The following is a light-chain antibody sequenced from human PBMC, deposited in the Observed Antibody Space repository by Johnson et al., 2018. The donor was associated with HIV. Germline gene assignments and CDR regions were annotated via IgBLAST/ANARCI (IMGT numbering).Light chain of an antibody. J-gene: IGLJ1*01. CDR2: DNN. V-gene: IGLV1-51*01. Sequence: QSVLTQPPSVSAAPGQKVTISCSGSSSNIGNNYVSWYQQLPGTAPKLFIYDNNKRPSGIPDRFSGSKSGTSATLGITGLQTGDEADYYCGTWDSSLSAGVFGTGTKVTVL. CDR1: SSNIGNNY. CDR3: GTWDSSLSAGV.